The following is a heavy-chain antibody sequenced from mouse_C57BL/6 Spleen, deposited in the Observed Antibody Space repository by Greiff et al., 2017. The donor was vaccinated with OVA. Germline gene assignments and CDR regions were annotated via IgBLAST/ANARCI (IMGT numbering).Heavy chain of an antibody. J-gene: IGHJ4*01. CDR1: GFSFTTYA. CDR3: VRHGNSYAMDY. V-gene: IGHV10-1*01. Sequence: EVKLVESGGGLVQPKGSLKLSCAASGFSFTTYAMNWVRQAPGKGLEWVARIRSKSNNYATYYADSVKDRFTISRDDSESMLYLQMNNLKTEDTAMYYCVRHGNSYAMDYWGQGTSVTVSS. D-gene: IGHD2-1*01. CDR2: IRSKSNNYAT.